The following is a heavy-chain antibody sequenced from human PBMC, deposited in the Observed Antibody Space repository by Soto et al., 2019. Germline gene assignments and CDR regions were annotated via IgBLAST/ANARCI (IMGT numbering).Heavy chain of an antibody. Sequence: PSETLSLTCTVSGGSISSGGYYWSWIRQHPGKGLEWIGYIYYSGSTYYNPSLKSRVTISVDTSKNQFSLKLSSVTAADTAVYYCARKFTVTTGFDYWGQGTLLTVSS. CDR1: GGSISSGGYY. CDR3: ARKFTVTTGFDY. D-gene: IGHD4-4*01. J-gene: IGHJ4*02. V-gene: IGHV4-31*03. CDR2: IYYSGST.